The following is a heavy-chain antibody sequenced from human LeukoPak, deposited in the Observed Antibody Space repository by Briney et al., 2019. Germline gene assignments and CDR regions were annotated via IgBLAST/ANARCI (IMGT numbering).Heavy chain of an antibody. CDR1: GFTFSGYA. CDR2: LYSGGTT. J-gene: IGHJ3*02. CDR3: ARDCISTSCTDAFDI. V-gene: IGHV3-66*01. D-gene: IGHD2-2*01. Sequence: PGGSLRLSCAASGFTFSGYAMTWVRQAPGRGLEWVSVLYSGGTTYYVDSVKGRFTISRDNSKNTLYLQMNSLRAEDTAVYYCARDCISTSCTDAFDIWGQGTMVTVS.